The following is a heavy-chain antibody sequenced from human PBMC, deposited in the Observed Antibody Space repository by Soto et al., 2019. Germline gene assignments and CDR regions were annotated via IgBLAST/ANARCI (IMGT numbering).Heavy chain of an antibody. Sequence: SETLSLTCAVYGESFSGYIWTWIRQTPGKGLQWIGQINHSGSASYNPSLKSRVSISVHTSNSQFSLELSSVTAADTAVYYCARGLITGSHYSGGWYYFDSWGQGTQVTAPQ. V-gene: IGHV4-34*01. J-gene: IGHJ4*02. D-gene: IGHD6-19*01. CDR3: ARGLITGSHYSGGWYYFDS. CDR1: GESFSGYI. CDR2: INHSGSA.